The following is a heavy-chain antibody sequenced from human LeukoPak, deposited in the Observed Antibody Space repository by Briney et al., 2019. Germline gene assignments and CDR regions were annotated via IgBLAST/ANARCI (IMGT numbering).Heavy chain of an antibody. CDR3: ATRGWGYDILTGQRTPFDY. D-gene: IGHD3-9*01. CDR2: ISAYNGNT. V-gene: IGHV1-18*01. Sequence: ASVKVSCKASGYTFTSYGISWVRQAPGQGLEWMGWISAYNGNTNYAQKLQGRVTMTTDTSTSTAYMELRSLRSDDTAVYYCATRGWGYDILTGQRTPFDYWGQGTLVTVSS. J-gene: IGHJ4*02. CDR1: GYTFTSYG.